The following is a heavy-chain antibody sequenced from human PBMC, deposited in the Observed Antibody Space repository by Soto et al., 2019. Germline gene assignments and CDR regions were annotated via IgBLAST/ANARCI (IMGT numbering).Heavy chain of an antibody. Sequence: PGEFLKISCKGSGYSFTTYWIGWVRQMPGKGLEWMGIIYPGDSDTRYSPSFQGQVTISADKSTSTAYLQWSSLKASDTAMYYCARRDDSPTAEYFQHWGQGTLVTVSS. CDR1: GYSFTTYW. V-gene: IGHV5-51*01. CDR3: ARRDDSPTAEYFQH. D-gene: IGHD2-21*01. CDR2: IYPGDSDT. J-gene: IGHJ1*01.